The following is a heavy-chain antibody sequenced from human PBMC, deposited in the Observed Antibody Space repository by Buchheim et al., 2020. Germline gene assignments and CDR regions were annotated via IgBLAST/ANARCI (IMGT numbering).Heavy chain of an antibody. CDR2: INHRGTT. V-gene: IGHV4-34*02. CDR1: GGSFSGHY. J-gene: IGHJ5*02. Sequence: QVQLQQWGAGLLKPSETLSLTCAVYGGSFSGHYWHWIRQTPGKGLEWIGEINHRGTTKYNPSLKSRVAMLVDTSKNQFSLKLRSVTAADTGLYYCAGVLDPEGINWFDTWGQGTL. CDR3: AGVLDPEGINWFDT.